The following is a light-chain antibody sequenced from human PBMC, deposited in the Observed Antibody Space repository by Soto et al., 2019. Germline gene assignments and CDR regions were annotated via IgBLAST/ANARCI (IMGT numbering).Light chain of an antibody. Sequence: EIVLTQSPGTLSLSPGERATLSCKASQSITNYLAWYQKKHGQAPRLLIYDASNRATGIPARFSGSGSGTDFTLTISSLEPEDFAVYYCQQRSNRPPWTFGQGTKVEIK. V-gene: IGKV3-11*01. CDR1: QSITNY. CDR2: DAS. J-gene: IGKJ1*01. CDR3: QQRSNRPPWT.